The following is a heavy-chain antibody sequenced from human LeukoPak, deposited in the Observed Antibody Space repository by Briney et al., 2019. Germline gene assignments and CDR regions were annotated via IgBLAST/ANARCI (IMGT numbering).Heavy chain of an antibody. CDR2: ISGSGGST. D-gene: IGHD2-15*01. CDR3: AKDHLVVVAATVWFDP. J-gene: IGHJ5*02. Sequence: GGSLRLSCAASGFTFSSYAMSWVRQAPGKGLEWVSAISGSGGSTYYADSVKGRFTISRDNSKNTLYLQMNSLRAEDTAVYYCAKDHLVVVAATVWFDPWGQGTLVTVSS. CDR1: GFTFSSYA. V-gene: IGHV3-23*01.